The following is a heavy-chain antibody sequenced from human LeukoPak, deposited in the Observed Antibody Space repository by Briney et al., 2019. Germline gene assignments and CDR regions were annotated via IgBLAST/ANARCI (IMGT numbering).Heavy chain of an antibody. J-gene: IGHJ6*02. D-gene: IGHD2-2*01. Sequence: GASVKVSCKASGYTFTSYGISWVLQAPGQGLEWMGWICAYNGNTNYAQKLQGRVTMTTDTSTSTAYMEMRSLRSDDTAVYYCARDCSSTGCHYYYGMDVWGQGTTVTVSS. CDR1: GYTFTSYG. V-gene: IGHV1-18*01. CDR2: ICAYNGNT. CDR3: ARDCSSTGCHYYYGMDV.